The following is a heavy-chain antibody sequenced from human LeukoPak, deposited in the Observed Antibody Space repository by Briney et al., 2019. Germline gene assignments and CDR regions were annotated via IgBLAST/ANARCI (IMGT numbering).Heavy chain of an antibody. J-gene: IGHJ4*02. CDR1: GGSFSGYY. V-gene: IGHV4-34*01. CDR3: ARGDILTGYYPEY. D-gene: IGHD3-9*01. Sequence: SETLSLTCAVYGGSFSGYYWSWIRQPPGKGLEWIGETHHSGSTSYNPSLKSRVTISIDTSKNQFSLKSSSVTAADTAVYYCARGDILTGYYPEYWGQGTLVTVSS. CDR2: THHSGST.